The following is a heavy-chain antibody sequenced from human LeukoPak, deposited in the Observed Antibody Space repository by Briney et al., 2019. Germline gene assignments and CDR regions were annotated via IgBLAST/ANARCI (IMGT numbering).Heavy chain of an antibody. CDR1: GYTFSSYA. CDR2: IIPIFGTA. D-gene: IGHD2-15*01. Sequence: SVKVSCKASGYTFSSYAISWVRQAPGQGLEWMGGIIPIFGTANYEQKFQGRVTITADESTSTAYMELSSLRSEDTAVYYCAREGIGGYSKYWYFDLWGRGTLVTVSS. CDR3: AREGIGGYSKYWYFDL. J-gene: IGHJ2*01. V-gene: IGHV1-69*13.